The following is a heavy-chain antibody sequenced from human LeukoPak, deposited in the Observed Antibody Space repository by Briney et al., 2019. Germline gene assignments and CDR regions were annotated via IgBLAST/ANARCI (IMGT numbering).Heavy chain of an antibody. CDR1: GGSISSSSYS. V-gene: IGHV4-39*07. Sequence: PSETLSLTCTVSGGSISSSSYSWGWIRQPPGKGLEWIGSIYYSGSTYYNPSLKSRVTISVDTSKNQFSLKLSSVTAADTAVYYCASYAAAGTSFSIHWGQGTLVTASS. D-gene: IGHD6-13*01. CDR2: IYYSGST. J-gene: IGHJ4*02. CDR3: ASYAAAGTSFSIH.